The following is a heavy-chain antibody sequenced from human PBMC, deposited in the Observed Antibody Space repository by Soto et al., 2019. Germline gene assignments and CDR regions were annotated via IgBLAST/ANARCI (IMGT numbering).Heavy chain of an antibody. CDR3: ARGPPTPCSGGRSSSHYFDY. CDR1: GYTLTTYG. Sequence: ASVKVSCKASGYTLTTYGISWVRQAPGQGLEWMGWISAYNGNTNYAQKFQGRVTMTTDTSTSIAYMELRSLRSDDTAVYYCARGPPTPCSGGRSSSHYFDYWGQGTLVTVSS. D-gene: IGHD2-15*01. J-gene: IGHJ4*02. CDR2: ISAYNGNT. V-gene: IGHV1-18*01.